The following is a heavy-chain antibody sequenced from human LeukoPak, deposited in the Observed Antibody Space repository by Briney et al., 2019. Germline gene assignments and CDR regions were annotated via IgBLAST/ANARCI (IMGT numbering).Heavy chain of an antibody. CDR3: ARDGSPRIAAAGYDY. CDR1: GYTFTGYY. V-gene: IGHV1-2*02. Sequence: ASVKVSCKASGYTFTGYYMHWVRQAPGQGLERMGWINPNSGGTNYAQKFQGRVTMTRDTSISTAYMELSRLRSDDTAVYYCARDGSPRIAAAGYDYWGQGTLVTVSS. D-gene: IGHD6-13*01. J-gene: IGHJ4*02. CDR2: INPNSGGT.